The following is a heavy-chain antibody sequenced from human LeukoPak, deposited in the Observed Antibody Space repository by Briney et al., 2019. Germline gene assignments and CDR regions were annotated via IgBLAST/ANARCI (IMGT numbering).Heavy chain of an antibody. CDR2: ISWNSGSI. CDR3: AKDIGHYDSSGYYYGASDY. CDR1: GFTFDDYA. V-gene: IGHV3-9*01. Sequence: GGSLRLSCAASGFTFDDYAMHWVRQAPGKGLEWVSGISWNSGSIGYADSVKGRFTISRDNAKNSLYLQMNSLRAEDTALYYCAKDIGHYDSSGYYYGASDYWGQGTLVTVSS. D-gene: IGHD3-22*01. J-gene: IGHJ4*02.